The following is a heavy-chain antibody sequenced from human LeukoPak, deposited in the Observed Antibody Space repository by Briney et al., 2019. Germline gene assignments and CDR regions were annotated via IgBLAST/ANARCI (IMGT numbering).Heavy chain of an antibody. CDR2: ISAYNGNT. J-gene: IGHJ3*02. D-gene: IGHD2-8*01. V-gene: IGHV1-18*01. CDR1: GYTSTSYG. Sequence: ASVKVSCKASGYTSTSYGISWVRQAPGQGLEWVGWISAYNGNTNYAQKLQGRVTMTTDTSTSTAYMELRSMRSDDTAVYYCARDNGMAGRAFDIWGQGTMVTVSS. CDR3: ARDNGMAGRAFDI.